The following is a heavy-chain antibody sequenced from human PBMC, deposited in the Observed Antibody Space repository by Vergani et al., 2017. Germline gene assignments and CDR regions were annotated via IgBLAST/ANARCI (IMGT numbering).Heavy chain of an antibody. Sequence: QVQLVESGGGVVQPGRSLRLSCAASGFTFSSYGMHWVRQAPGKGLEWVAVIWYDGSNKYYADSVKGRFTISRDNSKNTLYLQMNSLRVEDTAVYYCVKASGSTGSGAFDIWGQGTMVTVSS. J-gene: IGHJ3*02. CDR1: GFTFSSYG. CDR3: VKASGSTGSGAFDI. D-gene: IGHD1-26*01. CDR2: IWYDGSNK. V-gene: IGHV3-33*06.